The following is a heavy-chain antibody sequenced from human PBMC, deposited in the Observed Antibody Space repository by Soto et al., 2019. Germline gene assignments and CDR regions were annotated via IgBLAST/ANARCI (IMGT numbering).Heavy chain of an antibody. Sequence: PGGSLRLSCAASGFTFSSYGMHWVRQAPGKGLEWVAVISYDGSNKYYADSVKGRFTISRDNSKNTLYLQMNSLRAEDTAVYYCAKEQKMSAEYFDYWGQGTLVTVSS. J-gene: IGHJ4*02. CDR3: AKEQKMSAEYFDY. V-gene: IGHV3-30*18. CDR1: GFTFSSYG. CDR2: ISYDGSNK.